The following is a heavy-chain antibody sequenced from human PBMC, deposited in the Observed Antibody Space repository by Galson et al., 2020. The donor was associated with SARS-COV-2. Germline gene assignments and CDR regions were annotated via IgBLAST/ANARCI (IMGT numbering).Heavy chain of an antibody. CDR2: ISGSGGST. Sequence: GGSLRLSCAVSGFSFNNYVMSWVRQAPGKGLEWVSAISGSGGSTYYADSVKCRFTISRDNSKNTLYLQLNSLKAEDTAVYYCATKGEEFGDYFVLRHWGQGTLVTVSS. V-gene: IGHV3-23*01. CDR1: GFSFNNYV. CDR3: ATKGEEFGDYFVLRH. J-gene: IGHJ4*02. D-gene: IGHD4-17*01.